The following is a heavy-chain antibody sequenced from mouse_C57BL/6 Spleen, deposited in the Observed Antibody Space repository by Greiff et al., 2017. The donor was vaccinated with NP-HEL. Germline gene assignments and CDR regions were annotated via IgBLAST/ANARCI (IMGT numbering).Heavy chain of an antibody. J-gene: IGHJ1*03. CDR2: IWSGGST. D-gene: IGHD1-1*01. Sequence: VQLQQSGPGLVQPSQSLSITCTVSGFSLTSYGVHWVRQSPGKGLEWLGVIWSGGSTDYNAAFISRLSISKDNSKSQVFFKMNSLQADDTAIYYCARSYSWYFDVWGTGTTVTVSS. CDR1: GFSLTSYG. V-gene: IGHV2-2*01. CDR3: ARSYSWYFDV.